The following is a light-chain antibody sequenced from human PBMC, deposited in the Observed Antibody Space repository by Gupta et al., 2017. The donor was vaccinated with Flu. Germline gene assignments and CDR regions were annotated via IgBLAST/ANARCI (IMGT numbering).Light chain of an antibody. J-gene: IGLJ2*01. V-gene: IGLV2-14*01. CDR1: SSDIGDYNY. Sequence: QSALTQPASVSGSPGQSITISCTGTSSDIGDYNYVSWYQQHPGKAPKLLIYEVGNRPSGVSTRFSGSKSANTVSLTISELQAEDEADYYCSSSTVDSTLNFGGGTKVTVL. CDR3: SSSTVDSTLN. CDR2: EVG.